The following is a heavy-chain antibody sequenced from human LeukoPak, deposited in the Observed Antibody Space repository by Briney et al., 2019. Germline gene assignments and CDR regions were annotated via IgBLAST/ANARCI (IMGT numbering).Heavy chain of an antibody. D-gene: IGHD1-26*01. J-gene: IGHJ4*02. CDR3: AKEGRGMGAATMDY. CDR2: ISGSGGST. CDR1: GFTFSNYA. V-gene: IGHV3-23*01. Sequence: GGSLRLSCAASGFTFSNYAMSWVRQAPGKGLEWVSGISGSGGSTYYADSVGRFSISRDTSNNTLYLQLTSLRADDTAVYYCAKEGRGMGAATMDYWGQGTLVTVSS.